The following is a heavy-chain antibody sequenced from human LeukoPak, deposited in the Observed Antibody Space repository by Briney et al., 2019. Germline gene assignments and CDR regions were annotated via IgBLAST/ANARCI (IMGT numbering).Heavy chain of an antibody. D-gene: IGHD3-22*01. J-gene: IGHJ4*02. Sequence: ASVKVSCKASGYTLTGYYLHWVRQAPRQGLEWMGWINPNSGDTNFAQKFQGRVTMTRDTSISTAYMELSRLRSDDTAVYYCARGGYYDSSGYFDYWGQGTLVTVSS. CDR1: GYTLTGYY. CDR3: ARGGYYDSSGYFDY. CDR2: INPNSGDT. V-gene: IGHV1-2*02.